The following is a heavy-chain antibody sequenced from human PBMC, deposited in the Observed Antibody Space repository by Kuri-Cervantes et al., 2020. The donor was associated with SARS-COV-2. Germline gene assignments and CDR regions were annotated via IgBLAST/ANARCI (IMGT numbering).Heavy chain of an antibody. J-gene: IGHJ5*02. D-gene: IGHD2-15*01. CDR3: AKPLPWFDP. Sequence: SCKVSGYTLTELSMHWVRQAPGKGLEWVSAISGSGGSTYYADSVKGRFTISRDNSKNTLYLQMNSLRAEDTAVYYCAKPLPWFDPWGQGTLVTVSS. CDR1: GYTLTELS. V-gene: IGHV3-23*01. CDR2: ISGSGGST.